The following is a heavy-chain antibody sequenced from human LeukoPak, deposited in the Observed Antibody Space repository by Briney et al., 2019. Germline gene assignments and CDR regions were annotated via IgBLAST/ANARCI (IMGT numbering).Heavy chain of an antibody. CDR2: IYHSGST. J-gene: IGHJ6*02. CDR1: GYSISSGYY. Sequence: SETLSLTCTVSGYSISSGYYWGWIRQPPGKGLEWIGSIYHSGSTYYNPSLKSRVTISVDTSKNQFSLKVSSVTAADTAVYYCARASASSGRGSTMIGVVNPYTMDVWGQGTTVAVSS. V-gene: IGHV4-38-2*02. D-gene: IGHD3-22*01. CDR3: ARASASSGRGSTMIGVVNPYTMDV.